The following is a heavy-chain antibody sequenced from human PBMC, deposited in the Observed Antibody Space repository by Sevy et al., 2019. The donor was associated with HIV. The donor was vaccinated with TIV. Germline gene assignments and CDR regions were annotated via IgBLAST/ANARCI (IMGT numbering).Heavy chain of an antibody. CDR1: GYTLTELS. CDR3: ATKATSATLTDY. J-gene: IGHJ4*02. D-gene: IGHD5-12*01. V-gene: IGHV1-24*01. Sequence: ASVKVSCKVSGYTLTELSMHWVRQAPGKGLEWTGGFDPEDGETIDAQKFQGRVTMTEDTSTDTAYMELSSLRSEDTAVYYCATKATSATLTDYWGQGTLVTVSS. CDR2: FDPEDGET.